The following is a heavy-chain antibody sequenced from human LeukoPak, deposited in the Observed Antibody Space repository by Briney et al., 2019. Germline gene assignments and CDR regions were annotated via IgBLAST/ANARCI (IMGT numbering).Heavy chain of an antibody. V-gene: IGHV1-18*01. CDR3: ARGGPPPPYYYYGTDV. CDR2: ISAYNGNT. J-gene: IGHJ6*02. Sequence: GASVKVSCKASGYTFTSYGISWVRQAPGQGLEWMGWISAYNGNTNYAQKLQGRVTMTTDTSTSTAYMELRSLRSDDTAVYYCARGGPPPPYYYYGTDVWGQGTTVTVSS. CDR1: GYTFTSYG.